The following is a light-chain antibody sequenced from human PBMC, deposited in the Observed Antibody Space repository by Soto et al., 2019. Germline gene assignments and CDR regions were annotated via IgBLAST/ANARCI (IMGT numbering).Light chain of an antibody. CDR3: TQYSSDLLT. J-gene: IGKJ4*01. CDR1: QSVLSSSDNKNY. V-gene: IGKV4-1*01. Sequence: DIVMTQSPDSLAVSLGERATINCKSSQSVLSSSDNKNYLAWYQQKPGQPPKLLIYWASTRESGVPDRFSGSGSGTDFTLTISSLQAEDVAVYYCTQYSSDLLTFGGGTKVDLK. CDR2: WAS.